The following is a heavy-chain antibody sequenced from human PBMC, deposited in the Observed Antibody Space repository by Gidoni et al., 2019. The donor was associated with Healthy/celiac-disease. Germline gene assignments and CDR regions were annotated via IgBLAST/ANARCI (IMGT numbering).Heavy chain of an antibody. D-gene: IGHD6-19*01. CDR3: ARAIAHPPVAGHDY. J-gene: IGHJ4*02. CDR2: IYYSGST. V-gene: IGHV4-61*01. Sequence: QVQLQESGPGLVKPSETLSLTCTVSGGSVSSGSYYWSWIRQPPGKGLEWIGYIYYSGSTNYNPSLKSRVTISVDTSKNQFSLKLSSVTAADTAVYYCARAIAHPPVAGHDYWGQGTLVTVSS. CDR1: GGSVSSGSYY.